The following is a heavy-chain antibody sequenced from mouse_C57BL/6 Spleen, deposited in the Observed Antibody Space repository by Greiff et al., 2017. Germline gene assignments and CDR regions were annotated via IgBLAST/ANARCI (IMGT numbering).Heavy chain of an antibody. CDR1: GFTFSDYY. V-gene: IGHV5-16*01. Sequence: VQLVESEGGLVQPGSSMKLSCTASGFTFSDYYMAWVRQVPEKGLEWVANINYDGSSTYYLDSLKSRFIISRDNAKNILYLQMSSLKSEDTATYYCARDRYYGSSPYWYFDVWGTGTTVTVSS. D-gene: IGHD1-1*01. J-gene: IGHJ1*03. CDR2: INYDGSST. CDR3: ARDRYYGSSPYWYFDV.